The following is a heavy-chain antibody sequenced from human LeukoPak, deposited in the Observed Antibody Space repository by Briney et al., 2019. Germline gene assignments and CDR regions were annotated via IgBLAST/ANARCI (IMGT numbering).Heavy chain of an antibody. Sequence: SETLSLTCTVSGGSISNYYWTWIRQTPGKGLEWIGYIYSNGNTKYNPSLKSRVTISVDTSKNQFSLKLSSVTAADTAVYYCARVKPITMIVVVRPRKAFDIWGQGTMVTVSS. D-gene: IGHD3-22*01. CDR1: GGSISNYY. J-gene: IGHJ3*02. V-gene: IGHV4-59*12. CDR3: ARVKPITMIVVVRPRKAFDI. CDR2: IYSNGNT.